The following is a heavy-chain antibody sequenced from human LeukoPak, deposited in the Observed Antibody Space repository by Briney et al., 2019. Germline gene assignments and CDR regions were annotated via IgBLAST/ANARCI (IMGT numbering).Heavy chain of an antibody. CDR2: IIPIFGTA. CDR1: GGTFSSYA. D-gene: IGHD3-22*01. CDR3: ASGGDYYDSSGYYVPVY. J-gene: IGHJ4*02. Sequence: SVKVSCKASGGTFSSYAISWVRQAPGQGLEWMGGIIPIFGTANYAQKFQGRVTITADESTSTAYMELSSLRPEDTAVYYCASGGDYYDSSGYYVPVYWGQGTLVTVSS. V-gene: IGHV1-69*13.